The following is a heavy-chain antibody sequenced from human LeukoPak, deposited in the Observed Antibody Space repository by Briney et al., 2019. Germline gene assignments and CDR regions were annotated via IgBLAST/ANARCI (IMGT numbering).Heavy chain of an antibody. Sequence: GGSLRLSCSASGSIFNTYAMHWVRQAPGKGLQYVSAISSDGGTTFYADSVKGRFAISRDNSKNTLFLQMSSLRPEDTAIYYCRVAAANYFNQYEKDVWGQGTTVTVSS. V-gene: IGHV3-64D*08. CDR2: ISSDGGTT. D-gene: IGHD6-13*01. J-gene: IGHJ6*02. CDR3: RVAAANYFNQYEKDV. CDR1: GSIFNTYA.